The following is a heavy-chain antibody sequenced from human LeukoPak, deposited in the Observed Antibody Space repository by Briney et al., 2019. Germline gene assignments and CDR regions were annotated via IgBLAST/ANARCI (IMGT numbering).Heavy chain of an antibody. J-gene: IGHJ5*02. Sequence: ASVKVSCKASGYTFTSCDINWVRQATGQGLEWMGWMNPNSGNTGYAQKFQGRVTMTRNTSISTAYMELSSLRSEDTAVYYCSTDMITFGGVIPFDPWGQGTLVTVSS. CDR1: GYTFTSCD. V-gene: IGHV1-8*01. CDR3: STDMITFGGVIPFDP. CDR2: MNPNSGNT. D-gene: IGHD3-16*02.